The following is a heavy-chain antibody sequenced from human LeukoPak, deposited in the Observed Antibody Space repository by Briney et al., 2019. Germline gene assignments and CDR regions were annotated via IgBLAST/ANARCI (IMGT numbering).Heavy chain of an antibody. J-gene: IGHJ4*02. D-gene: IGHD1-26*01. CDR2: IYYSGST. V-gene: IGHV4-59*01. CDR1: GGSISSYY. CDR3: ASSRIVGATLDY. Sequence: PSETLSLTCTVSGGSISSYYWSWIRQPPGKGLEWIGYIYYSGSTNYNPSLKSRVTISVDTSKNQFSLKLSSVTAADTAVYYCASSRIVGATLDYWGQGTLVTVSS.